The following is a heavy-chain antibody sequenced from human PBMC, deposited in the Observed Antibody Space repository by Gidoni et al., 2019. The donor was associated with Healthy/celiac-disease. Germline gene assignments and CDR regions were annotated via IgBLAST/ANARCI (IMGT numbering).Heavy chain of an antibody. CDR2: MNPNSGNT. Sequence: QVQLVQSWAEVKKPGASVKVSCKASVYTFTSYDINWVRHATGQGLEWMGWMNPNSGNTGYAQKFQGRVTMTRNTSISTAYMELSSLRSEDTAVYYCARGRSIAARRRDWYFDLWGRGTLVTVSS. V-gene: IGHV1-8*01. CDR1: VYTFTSYD. CDR3: ARGRSIAARRRDWYFDL. J-gene: IGHJ2*01. D-gene: IGHD6-6*01.